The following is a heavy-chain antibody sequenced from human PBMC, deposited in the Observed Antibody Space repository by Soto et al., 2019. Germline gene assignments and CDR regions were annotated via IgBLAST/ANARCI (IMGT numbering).Heavy chain of an antibody. CDR1: GGSVSSGSYY. D-gene: IGHD2-21*02. Sequence: QVQLQESGPGLVKPSETLSLTCTVSGGSVSSGSYYWSWIRQPPGKGLEWIGYIYYSGSTNYNPPLKSRVTISVDTSKNQFSLKLSSVTAADTAVYYCARGVVTTNWFDPWGQGTLVTVSS. V-gene: IGHV4-61*01. J-gene: IGHJ5*02. CDR2: IYYSGST. CDR3: ARGVVTTNWFDP.